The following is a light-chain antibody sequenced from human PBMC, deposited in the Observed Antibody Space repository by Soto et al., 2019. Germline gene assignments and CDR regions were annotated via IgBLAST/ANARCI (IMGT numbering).Light chain of an antibody. Sequence: EIVMTQSPLTLSVSPGERATLSCRASQNININLAWYQQRPGQAPRVLIYGASSRASGIPDRFSGSGSGTDFTLTINRLEPDDFAFYYCQQYKDVPPLTFGGGTRVEIK. J-gene: IGKJ4*01. CDR2: GAS. V-gene: IGKV3D-15*01. CDR3: QQYKDVPPLT. CDR1: QNININ.